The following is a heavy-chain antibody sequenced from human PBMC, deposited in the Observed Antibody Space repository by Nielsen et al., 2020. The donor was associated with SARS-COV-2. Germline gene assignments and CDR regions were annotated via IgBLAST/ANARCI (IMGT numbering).Heavy chain of an antibody. D-gene: IGHD2-2*02. V-gene: IGHV4-34*01. Sequence: RQAPGQGLEWIGEINHSGSTNYNPSLKSRVTISVDTSKNQFSLKLSSVTAADTAVYYCARRPRRYCSSTSCYTVSHYFDYWGQGTLVTVSS. J-gene: IGHJ4*02. CDR2: INHSGST. CDR3: ARRPRRYCSSTSCYTVSHYFDY.